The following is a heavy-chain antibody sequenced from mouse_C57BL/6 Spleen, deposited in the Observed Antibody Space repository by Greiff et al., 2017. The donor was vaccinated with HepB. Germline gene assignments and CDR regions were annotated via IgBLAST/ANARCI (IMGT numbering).Heavy chain of an antibody. CDR2: INPNYGTT. CDR3: ARFPFITTVVADWYFDV. CDR1: GYSFTDYN. Sequence: VQLQQSGPELVKPGASVKISCKASGYSFTDYNMNWVKQSNGKSLEWIGVINPNYGTTSYNQKFKGKATFTVDQSSSTAYMQLNSLTSEDSAVYYCARFPFITTVVADWYFDVWGTGTTVTVSS. D-gene: IGHD1-1*01. V-gene: IGHV1-39*01. J-gene: IGHJ1*03.